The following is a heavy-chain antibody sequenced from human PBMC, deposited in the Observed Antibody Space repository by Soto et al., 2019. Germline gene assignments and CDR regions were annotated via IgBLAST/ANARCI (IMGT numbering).Heavy chain of an antibody. V-gene: IGHV1-3*01. CDR1: GYTFTSYG. CDR2: INPGNGNT. D-gene: IGHD3-22*01. J-gene: IGHJ4*02. CDR3: ARGGYYDSSNYLAY. Sequence: ASVKVSCKASGYTFTSYGINWVRQAPGRGLEWMGWINPGNGNTKYSQQFQGRVIIDRDTSASTAYMELSSLRSEDTAVYYCARGGYYDSSNYLAYWGLGTLVTVSS.